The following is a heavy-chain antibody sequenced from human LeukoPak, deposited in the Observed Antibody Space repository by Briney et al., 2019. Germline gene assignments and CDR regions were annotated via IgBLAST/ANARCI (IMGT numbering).Heavy chain of an antibody. Sequence: PGGSLRLSCAASGFIFSSYGMHWVRQAPGKGLEWVAVISNDGSHKYYTNSVKGRFTISRDNAKNSLYLQMNSLRAEDTAVYYCARAGPPAFDPWGQGTLVTVSS. V-gene: IGHV3-30*03. CDR1: GFIFSSYG. J-gene: IGHJ5*02. CDR3: ARAGPPAFDP. CDR2: ISNDGSHK.